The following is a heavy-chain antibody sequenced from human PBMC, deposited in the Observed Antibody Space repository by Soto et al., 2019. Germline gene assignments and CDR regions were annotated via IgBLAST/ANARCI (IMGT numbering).Heavy chain of an antibody. V-gene: IGHV5-51*01. CDR1: GYAFSRHW. Sequence: LLLSGKGSGYAFSRHWSAWVRHNPVKCLEWMGVVYPGDSETRYSPSFQGQVTMSADKSTDTAYLQWSSLKASDTAMYYCAKSDVLEIWGQGTMVTVSS. J-gene: IGHJ3*02. CDR2: VYPGDSET. D-gene: IGHD3-16*01. CDR3: AKSDVLEI.